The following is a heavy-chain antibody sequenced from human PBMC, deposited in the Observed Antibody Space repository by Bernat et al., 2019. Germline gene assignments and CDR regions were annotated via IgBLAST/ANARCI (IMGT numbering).Heavy chain of an antibody. V-gene: IGHV1-3*01. CDR1: GYTFTSYA. D-gene: IGHD6-13*01. CDR2: INAGNGNT. CDR3: ARARGIAVAGTLDY. Sequence: QVQLVQSGAEVKKPGASVKVSCKASGYTFTSYAMHWVRQAPGQRLEWMGWINAGNGNTKYSQKFQGRVTITRDTSASTAYMELSSLRSEDTAVYYCARARGIAVAGTLDYWGQGTLVTVSS. J-gene: IGHJ4*02.